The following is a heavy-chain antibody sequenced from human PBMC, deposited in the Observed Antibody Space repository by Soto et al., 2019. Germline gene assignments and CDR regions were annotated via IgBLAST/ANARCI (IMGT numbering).Heavy chain of an antibody. CDR1: GGSINSGDYY. Sequence: SETLSLTCTVSGGSINSGDYYWSWIRQPPGKGLEWIGYIYYSGTTNYNPSLRSRVSISLDKSKNQFSLRLSSVTAADTAVYFCARSVAVPGAHIDYWGQGTQVAVSS. V-gene: IGHV4-61*08. J-gene: IGHJ4*02. CDR3: ARSVAVPGAHIDY. CDR2: IYYSGTT. D-gene: IGHD6-19*01.